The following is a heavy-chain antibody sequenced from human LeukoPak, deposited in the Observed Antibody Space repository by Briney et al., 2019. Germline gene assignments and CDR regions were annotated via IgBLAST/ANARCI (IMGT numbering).Heavy chain of an antibody. Sequence: SQTLSLTCTVSGGSISSGGYYWSWIRQHPGKGLEWIGYIYYSGSTYYNPSLKSRVTISVDTSKNQFSLKLSSVTAADTAVYYCARRRRDSSGYFDYWGQGTLVTVSS. J-gene: IGHJ4*02. CDR1: GGSISSGGYY. CDR2: IYYSGST. D-gene: IGHD3-22*01. CDR3: ARRRRDSSGYFDY. V-gene: IGHV4-31*03.